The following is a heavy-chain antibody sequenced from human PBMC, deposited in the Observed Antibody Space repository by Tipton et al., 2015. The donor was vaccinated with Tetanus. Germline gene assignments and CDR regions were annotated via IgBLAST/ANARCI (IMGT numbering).Heavy chain of an antibody. CDR1: GGSISSYY. CDR2: IYYSGST. V-gene: IGHV4-59*01. Sequence: TLSLTCTVSGGSISSYYWSWIRQPPGKGLEWIGYIYYSGSTNYNPSLKSRVTISVDTSKNQFSLKPSSVTAADTAVYYCASFGSYEGYFDPWGQGTLVTVSS. CDR3: ASFGSYEGYFDP. D-gene: IGHD1-26*01. J-gene: IGHJ5*02.